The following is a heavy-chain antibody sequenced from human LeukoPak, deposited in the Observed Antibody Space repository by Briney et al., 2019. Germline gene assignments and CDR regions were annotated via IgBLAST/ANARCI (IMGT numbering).Heavy chain of an antibody. CDR3: ARDMPVYCSGGSCFYFDY. D-gene: IGHD2-15*01. J-gene: IGHJ4*02. Sequence: SETLSLTCAVYGGSFSGYYWSWIRQPPGKGLEWIGEINHSGSTNYNPSLKSRVTMSVDTSKNQFSLKLSSVTAADTAVYYCARDMPVYCSGGSCFYFDYWGQGTLVTVSS. CDR2: INHSGST. CDR1: GGSFSGYY. V-gene: IGHV4-34*01.